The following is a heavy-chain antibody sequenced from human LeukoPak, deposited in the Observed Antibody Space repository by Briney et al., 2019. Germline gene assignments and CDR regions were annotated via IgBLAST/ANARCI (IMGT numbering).Heavy chain of an antibody. CDR1: GFTFSSYS. D-gene: IGHD1-14*01. CDR3: AKGRTLGSSPAYFDY. V-gene: IGHV3-48*01. CDR2: ISSSSKTI. J-gene: IGHJ4*02. Sequence: GGSLRLSCAASGFTFSSYSMNWVRQAPGKGLEWVSYISSSSKTIYYADSVKGRFTISRDNSKNTLYLQMNSLRAEDTAVYYCAKGRTLGSSPAYFDYWGQGTLVTVSS.